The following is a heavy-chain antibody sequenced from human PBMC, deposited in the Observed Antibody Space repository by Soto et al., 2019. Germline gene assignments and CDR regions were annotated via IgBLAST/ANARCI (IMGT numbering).Heavy chain of an antibody. J-gene: IGHJ4*02. CDR3: ARRIPVEMAIDY. D-gene: IGHD2-21*01. CDR1: GFTFSSYA. Sequence: QVQLVESGGGVVQPGRSLRLSCAASGFTFSSYAMHWVRQAPGKGLEWVAVISYDGSNKYYADSVKGRFTISRDNSKNTLYLQMNSLRAEDTAVYYCARRIPVEMAIDYWGKGTLVTVSS. V-gene: IGHV3-30-3*01. CDR2: ISYDGSNK.